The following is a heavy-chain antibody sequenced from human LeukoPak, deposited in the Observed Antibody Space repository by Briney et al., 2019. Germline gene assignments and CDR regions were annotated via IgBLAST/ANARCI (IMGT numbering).Heavy chain of an antibody. CDR1: GFTVSSNY. J-gene: IGHJ1*01. Sequence: GGSLRLSCAASGFTVSSNYMSWVRQAPGKGLEWVSFTYSGGNKYYGDSVKGRFTVSTDTSKNTVYLQMSSLTAEDTAVYDCAKTTPLYIPAFDIWGQGTPATVSS. D-gene: IGHD3-9*01. V-gene: IGHV3-53*01. CDR2: TYSGGNK. CDR3: AKTTPLYIPAFDI.